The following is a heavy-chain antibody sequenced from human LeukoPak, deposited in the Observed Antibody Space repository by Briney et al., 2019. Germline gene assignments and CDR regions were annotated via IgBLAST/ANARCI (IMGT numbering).Heavy chain of an antibody. CDR1: GGSISSGSYY. Sequence: SQTLSLTCTVSGGSISSGSYYWSWIRQPAGKGLEWIGRIYTSGSTNYNPSLKSRVTISVDTSKNQFSLKLSSVTAADTAVYYCARENWNYYFDYWGRGTLVTVSS. J-gene: IGHJ4*02. CDR3: ARENWNYYFDY. CDR2: IYTSGST. V-gene: IGHV4-61*02. D-gene: IGHD1-7*01.